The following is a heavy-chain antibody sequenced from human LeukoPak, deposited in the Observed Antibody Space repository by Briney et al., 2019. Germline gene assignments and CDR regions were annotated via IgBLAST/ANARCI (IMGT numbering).Heavy chain of an antibody. D-gene: IGHD1-26*01. CDR1: GFTVSNNY. CDR3: AKDRGGSYSRDY. J-gene: IGHJ4*02. Sequence: GGSLRLSCVVSGFTVSNNYMSWVRQAPRKGLEWVSLIYSGGSTYYADSVKGRFTISRDNSKNTLYLQMNSLRAEDTAVYYCAKDRGGSYSRDYWGQGTLVTASS. V-gene: IGHV3-66*02. CDR2: IYSGGST.